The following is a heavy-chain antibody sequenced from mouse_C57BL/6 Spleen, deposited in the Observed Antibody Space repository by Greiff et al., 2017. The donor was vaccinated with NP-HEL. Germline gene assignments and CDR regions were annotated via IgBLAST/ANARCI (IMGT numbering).Heavy chain of an antibody. J-gene: IGHJ1*03. CDR2: ISSGSSTI. V-gene: IGHV5-17*01. CDR1: GFTFSDYG. Sequence: EVKLVESGGGLVKPGGSLKLSCAASGFTFSDYGMHWVRQAPEKGLEWVAYISSGSSTIYYADPVKGRFTISRDNAKNTLFLQMTSLRSEDTSMYYCAGRGTYYSNYFDVWGTGTTVTVSS. D-gene: IGHD2-5*01. CDR3: AGRGTYYSNYFDV.